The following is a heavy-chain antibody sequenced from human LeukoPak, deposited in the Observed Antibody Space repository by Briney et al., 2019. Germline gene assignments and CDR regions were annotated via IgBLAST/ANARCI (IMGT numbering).Heavy chain of an antibody. Sequence: GASVTVSCTASGYTFTSYGISWVRQAPGQGLEWMGWISAYNGNTKYAQKLQGRVTMTTDTSTSTAYMELRSLRSDDTAAYYCARARDYGDCYFDYWGQGTLVTVSS. D-gene: IGHD4-17*01. V-gene: IGHV1-18*01. J-gene: IGHJ4*02. CDR2: ISAYNGNT. CDR1: GYTFTSYG. CDR3: ARARDYGDCYFDY.